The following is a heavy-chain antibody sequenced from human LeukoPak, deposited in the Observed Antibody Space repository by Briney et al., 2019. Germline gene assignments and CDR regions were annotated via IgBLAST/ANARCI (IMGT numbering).Heavy chain of an antibody. V-gene: IGHV4-30-2*01. Sequence: SETLSLTCAVYGGSFSGYSWSWIRQPPGKGLEWIGYIYHSGSTYYNPSLKSRVTISVDRSKNQFSLKLSSVTAADTAVYYCARGVATIRVFDYWGQGTLVTVSS. D-gene: IGHD5-24*01. CDR2: IYHSGST. J-gene: IGHJ4*02. CDR1: GGSFSGYS. CDR3: ARGVATIRVFDY.